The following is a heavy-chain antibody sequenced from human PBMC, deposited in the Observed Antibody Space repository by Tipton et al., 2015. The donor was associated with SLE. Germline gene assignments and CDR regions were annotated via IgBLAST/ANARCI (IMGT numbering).Heavy chain of an antibody. CDR3: ARAHYDILTGYPDAFDI. CDR1: GGSISSYY. J-gene: IGHJ3*02. V-gene: IGHV4-59*01. CDR2: IYYSGST. D-gene: IGHD3-9*01. Sequence: TLSLTCTVSGGSISSYYLSWIRQPPGKGLEWIGYIYYSGSTNYNPSLKSRVTISVDTSKNQFSLKLSSVTAADTAVYYCARAHYDILTGYPDAFDIWGQGTMVTVSS.